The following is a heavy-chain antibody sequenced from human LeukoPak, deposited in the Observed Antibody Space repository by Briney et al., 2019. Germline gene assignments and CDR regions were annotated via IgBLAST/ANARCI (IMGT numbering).Heavy chain of an antibody. CDR2: IYSGGTI. CDR3: AREGSYDSSTMWYFDY. CDR1: GFTVSSNY. Sequence: VGSLRLSCAASGFTVSSNYMAWVRQAPGKGLEWVSVIYSGGTIYCADSVKGRFTISRDNPKNTLYLQMNSLRAEDTAVYYCAREGSYDSSTMWYFDYWGQGTLVTVPS. J-gene: IGHJ4*02. D-gene: IGHD3-22*01. V-gene: IGHV3-53*01.